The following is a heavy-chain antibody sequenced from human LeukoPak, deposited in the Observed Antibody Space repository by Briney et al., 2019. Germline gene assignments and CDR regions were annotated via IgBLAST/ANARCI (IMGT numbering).Heavy chain of an antibody. Sequence: SETLSLTCAVYGGSFSGYYWSWIRQPPGKGLEWIGEINHSGSTNYNPSLRSRVTISLDTSKNQFSLKLSSVTAADTAVYYCAGLRLKYYDFWSGYSQGAFDIWGQGTMVTVSS. CDR2: INHSGST. CDR1: GGSFSGYY. CDR3: AGLRLKYYDFWSGYSQGAFDI. D-gene: IGHD3-3*01. V-gene: IGHV4-34*01. J-gene: IGHJ3*02.